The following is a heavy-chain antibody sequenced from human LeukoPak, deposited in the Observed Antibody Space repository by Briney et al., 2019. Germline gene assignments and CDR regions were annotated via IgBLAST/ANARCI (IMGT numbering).Heavy chain of an antibody. CDR3: AKDQLPDMITFGGVIVN. CDR2: VNWNGGST. V-gene: IGHV3-20*04. J-gene: IGHJ4*02. D-gene: IGHD3-16*02. Sequence: PGGSLRLSCAASGFTFDNYGMTWVRQVPGKGLEWVSGVNWNGGSTGYADSVKGRFTISRDNAKNSLYLQMNSLRAEDTALYYCAKDQLPDMITFGGVIVNWGQGTLVTVSS. CDR1: GFTFDNYG.